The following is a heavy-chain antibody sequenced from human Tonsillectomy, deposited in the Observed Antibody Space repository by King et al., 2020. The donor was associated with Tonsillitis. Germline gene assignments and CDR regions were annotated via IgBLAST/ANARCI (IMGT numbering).Heavy chain of an antibody. D-gene: IGHD3-10*01. CDR1: GYSFTRNW. CDR3: ARLGTLVRGVIDYYYGMDV. J-gene: IGHJ6*02. CDR2: IYPGDSDT. V-gene: IGHV5-51*01. Sequence: QLVQSGAEVKKPGESLKISCKGSGYSFTRNWIGWVRQMPGKGLEWMGIIYPGDSDTRYSPSFQGQVTISADKSISTAYLQWSSLKASDTVMYYWARLGTLVRGVIDYYYGMDVWGQGTTVTVSS.